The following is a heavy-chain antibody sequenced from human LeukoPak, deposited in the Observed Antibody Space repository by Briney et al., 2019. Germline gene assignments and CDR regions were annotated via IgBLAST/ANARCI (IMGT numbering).Heavy chain of an antibody. J-gene: IGHJ5*02. Sequence: PGGSLRLSCAASGFTFSSYWMHWVRQAPGKGLVWVSRINSDGSSTSYADSVKGRFTISRDNAKNTLYLQMNSLRAEDTAVYYCARALSRYDFWSGYLANWFDPWGQGTLVTVSS. V-gene: IGHV3-74*01. CDR1: GFTFSSYW. CDR3: ARALSRYDFWSGYLANWFDP. D-gene: IGHD3-3*01. CDR2: INSDGSST.